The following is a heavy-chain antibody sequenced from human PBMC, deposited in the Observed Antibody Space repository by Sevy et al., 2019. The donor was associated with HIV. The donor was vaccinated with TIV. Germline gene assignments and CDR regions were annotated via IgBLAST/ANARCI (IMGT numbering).Heavy chain of an antibody. J-gene: IGHJ4*02. CDR1: GDSISGNY. V-gene: IGHV4-59*12. Sequence: SETLTLTCTATGDSISGNYWSWIRQSPGKGLEWIGYSYYIGNTNYNPSPKSRLTISVDTSKNQISLKLRSVTAADTAVYYCARGGEMATLFDYWGQGTLVTVSS. CDR2: SYYIGNT. D-gene: IGHD3-16*01. CDR3: ARGGEMATLFDY.